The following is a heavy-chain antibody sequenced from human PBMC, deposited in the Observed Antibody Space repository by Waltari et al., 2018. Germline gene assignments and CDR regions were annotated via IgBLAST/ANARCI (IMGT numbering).Heavy chain of an antibody. V-gene: IGHV3-30*02. D-gene: IGHD4-17*01. CDR3: ASIFAGTAVTTIQPIDI. CDR2: ITLDGTNK. CDR1: GFTFSGFG. Sequence: QGQLVESGGGVVQHGGSMRLSCAASGFTFSGFGLPWVRQAPGKGLEWVAFITLDGTNKYYADSVKGRFTISRDNPKNTMFLQMNSLRPDDTAIYYCASIFAGTAVTTIQPIDIWGQGTMVTVSS. J-gene: IGHJ3*02.